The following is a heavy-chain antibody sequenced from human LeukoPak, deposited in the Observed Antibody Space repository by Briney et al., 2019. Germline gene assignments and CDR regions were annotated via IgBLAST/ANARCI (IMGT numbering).Heavy chain of an antibody. CDR2: ISSSGSTI. CDR1: GFTFSDYY. J-gene: IGHJ5*02. V-gene: IGHV3-11*01. Sequence: WGSLRLSCAASGFTFSDYYMSWIRQAPGKGLEWVSYISSSGSTIYYADSVKGRFTISRDNAKNSLYLQMNSLRAEDTAVYYCARVGVYYYDSSGYSNWFDPWGQGTLVTVSS. CDR3: ARVGVYYYDSSGYSNWFDP. D-gene: IGHD3-22*01.